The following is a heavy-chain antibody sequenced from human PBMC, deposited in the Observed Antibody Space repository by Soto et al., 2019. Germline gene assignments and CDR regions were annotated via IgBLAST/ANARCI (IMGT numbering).Heavy chain of an antibody. D-gene: IGHD5-12*01. CDR3: ARFRQRLGYFDY. J-gene: IGHJ4*02. Sequence: PSETLSLTCTISGGSISSGAYYWSWIRQHPGKGLEWIGHIYYSGSSDYNPSLKSRVMILGDTSKNQFSLNLSSVTAADTAVYYCARFRQRLGYFDYWGQGTLVTVSS. CDR1: GGSISSGAYY. CDR2: IYYSGSS. V-gene: IGHV4-31*03.